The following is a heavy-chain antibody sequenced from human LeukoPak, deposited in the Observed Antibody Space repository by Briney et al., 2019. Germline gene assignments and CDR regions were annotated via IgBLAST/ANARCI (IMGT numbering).Heavy chain of an antibody. J-gene: IGHJ3*02. CDR1: GFTFSSYA. CDR2: ISGSGGST. V-gene: IGHV3-23*01. D-gene: IGHD6-19*01. Sequence: PGGSLRLSCAASGFTFSSYAMSWVRQAPGKRLEWVSAISGSGGSTYYADSVKGRFTISRDNSKNTLYLQMNSLRAEDTAVYYCAKGTGVAVAGHLEGDAFDIWGQGTMVTVSS. CDR3: AKGTGVAVAGHLEGDAFDI.